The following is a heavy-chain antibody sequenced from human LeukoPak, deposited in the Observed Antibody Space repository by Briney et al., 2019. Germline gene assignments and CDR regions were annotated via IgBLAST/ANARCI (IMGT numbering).Heavy chain of an antibody. CDR3: ARDSADSSSSFFDY. Sequence: ASVKVSCKASGYTFTGYYMHWVRQAPGQGLEWMGWINPNSGGTNYAQKFQGRVTMTRDTSISTAYMELSRLRSDDTAVYYCARDSADSSSSFFDYWGQGTLVTVSS. CDR1: GYTFTGYY. CDR2: INPNSGGT. J-gene: IGHJ4*02. V-gene: IGHV1-2*02. D-gene: IGHD6-6*01.